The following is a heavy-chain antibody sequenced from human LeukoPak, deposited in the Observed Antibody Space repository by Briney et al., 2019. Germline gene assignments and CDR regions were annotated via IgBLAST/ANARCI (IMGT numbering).Heavy chain of an antibody. CDR1: GFTFNSYS. D-gene: IGHD6-6*01. CDR2: ISYDGSNK. V-gene: IGHV3-30-3*01. CDR3: ARQAARPYDY. Sequence: GGSLRLSCAASGFTFNSYSMHWVRQAPGKGLEWVVVISYDGSNKYYADSVKGRFTISRDNSKNTLYLQMNSLRTEDTAVFYCARQAARPYDYWGQGTLVTVSS. J-gene: IGHJ4*02.